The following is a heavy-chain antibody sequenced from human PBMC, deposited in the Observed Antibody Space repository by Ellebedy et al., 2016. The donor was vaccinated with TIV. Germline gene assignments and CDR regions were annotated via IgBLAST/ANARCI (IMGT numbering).Heavy chain of an antibody. CDR1: GFXXXPYC. D-gene: IGHD4-17*01. V-gene: IGHV3-74*01. Sequence: GESLKISCAASGFXXXPYCXXWVPXXPGKGLVLVSRVYPYGTDTDYADSVKGRFTISRDNAKNTLYLQMNNLRADDTAVYYWPPQTGRTDLDRLDPWGQGTLVTVSS. CDR3: PPQTGRTDLDRLDP. CDR2: VYPYGTDT. J-gene: IGHJ5*02.